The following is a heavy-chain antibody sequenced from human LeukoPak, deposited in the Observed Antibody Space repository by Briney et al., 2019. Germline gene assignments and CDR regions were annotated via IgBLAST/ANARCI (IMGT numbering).Heavy chain of an antibody. CDR3: ARDLNDSVPDY. J-gene: IGHJ4*02. V-gene: IGHV3-30-3*01. CDR1: GFTFSSYA. Sequence: HPGRSLRLSCAASGFTFSSYAMHWVRQAPGKGLEWVAVISYDGSNKYYADSVKGRFTISRDNSKNTLYLQMNSLREEDTAVYYCARDLNDSVPDYWGQGTLVTVSS. CDR2: ISYDGSNK. D-gene: IGHD3-16*01.